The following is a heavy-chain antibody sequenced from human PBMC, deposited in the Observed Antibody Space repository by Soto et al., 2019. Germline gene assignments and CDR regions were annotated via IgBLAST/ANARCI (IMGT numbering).Heavy chain of an antibody. CDR1: GFTFSSYG. J-gene: IGHJ6*02. CDR2: IWYDGSNK. D-gene: IGHD3-3*01. V-gene: IGHV3-33*01. Sequence: QVQLVESGGGVVQPGRSLRLSCAASGFTFSSYGMHWVRQAPGKGLEWVAVIWYDGSNKYYADSVKGRFTIFRDNSKNMLYLQMNSLRAEDTAVYYCARDGYYDFWSGPIGGMDVWGQGTTVTVSS. CDR3: ARDGYYDFWSGPIGGMDV.